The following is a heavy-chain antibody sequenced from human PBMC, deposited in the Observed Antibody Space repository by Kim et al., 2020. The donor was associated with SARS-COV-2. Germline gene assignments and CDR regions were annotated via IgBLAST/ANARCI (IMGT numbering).Heavy chain of an antibody. J-gene: IGHJ5*02. Sequence: SETLSLTCTVSGGSISSSSYYWGWIRQPPGKGLEWIGSIYYSGSTYYNPSLKSRVTISVDTSKNQFSLKLSSVTAADTAVYYCARRGPMTTNWFDPWGQGTLVTVSS. V-gene: IGHV4-39*01. CDR3: ARRGPMTTNWFDP. CDR2: IYYSGST. CDR1: GGSISSSSYY. D-gene: IGHD4-4*01.